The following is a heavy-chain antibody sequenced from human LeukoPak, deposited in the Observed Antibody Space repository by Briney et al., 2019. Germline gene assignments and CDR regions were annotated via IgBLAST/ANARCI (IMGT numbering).Heavy chain of an antibody. V-gene: IGHV3-21*01. CDR2: ISGSSSYI. J-gene: IGHJ5*02. D-gene: IGHD6-6*01. CDR3: ARGSSNVAARNNWFDP. CDR1: GFTFSSYE. Sequence: GGSLRLSCVASGFTFSSYEMNWVRQAPGKGLEWVSSISGSSSYIYYADSVKGRFTISRDNAKNSLYLQMNSLRVEDRAVYYCARGSSNVAARNNWFDPWGQGTLVTVSS.